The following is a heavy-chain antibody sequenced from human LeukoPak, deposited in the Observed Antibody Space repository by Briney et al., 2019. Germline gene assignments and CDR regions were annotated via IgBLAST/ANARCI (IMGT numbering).Heavy chain of an antibody. D-gene: IGHD5-18*01. J-gene: IGHJ5*02. CDR3: AKGAGGFSYYNWFDP. CDR2: FDHTGTT. Sequence: PSETLSLTCTVSGGSISSSDYYWGWIRQPPGKGLEWIGSFDHTGTTYYNPSLKSRVTTSVATSKNQFSLKLASVTAADTAIYYCAKGAGGFSYYNWFDPWGQGTLVTVSS. V-gene: IGHV4-39*07. CDR1: GGSISSSDYY.